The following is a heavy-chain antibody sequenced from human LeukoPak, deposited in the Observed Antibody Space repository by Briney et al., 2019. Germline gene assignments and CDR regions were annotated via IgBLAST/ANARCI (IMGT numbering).Heavy chain of an antibody. D-gene: IGHD2-8*01. CDR1: GFSLSTSGMR. Sequence: SGPTLVNPTQTLTLTCTFSGFSLSTSGMRVSWIRQPPGKALEWLARIDWDDDKFYSTSLKTRLTISKDTSKYQVVLTMTNMDPVDTATYYCARMNGRSWFDPWGQGTLVTVSS. V-gene: IGHV2-70*04. J-gene: IGHJ5*02. CDR3: ARMNGRSWFDP. CDR2: IDWDDDK.